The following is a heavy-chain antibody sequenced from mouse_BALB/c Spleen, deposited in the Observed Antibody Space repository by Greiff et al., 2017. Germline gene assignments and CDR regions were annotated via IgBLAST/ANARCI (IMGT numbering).Heavy chain of an antibody. V-gene: IGHV2-6-4*01. CDR2: LWGCGST. Sequence: QGQLKESGPGLVAPSQSLSITCTVSGFSFSSYCVHWVRQPPGKGLEWLGMLWGCGSTAYNSAIKSRLSISNDNSKSQVFLKMNSLQTDDTAMYYSDSQTARAPYYYAMDYWGQGTSVSVSS. CDR1: GFSFSSYC. D-gene: IGHD3-2*01. J-gene: IGHJ4*01. CDR3: DSQTARAPYYYAMDY.